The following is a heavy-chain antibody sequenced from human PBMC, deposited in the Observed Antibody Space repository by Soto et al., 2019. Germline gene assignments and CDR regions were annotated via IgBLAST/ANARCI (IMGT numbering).Heavy chain of an antibody. CDR3: VRSSGSQTRARWLDI. CDR2: ISWNSVTI. J-gene: IGHJ4*02. CDR1: GFNFDDHA. D-gene: IGHD1-26*01. V-gene: IGHV3-9*01. Sequence: EVQLVESGGGLAQPGWSRGLSCAASGFNFDDHAMHRVRQGPGKGLEWVSGISWNSVTINYADSVKGRFTISRDNAKKTLPLQMHSLRPEATAIKYSVRSSGSQTRARWLDIWGQGPLVTVS.